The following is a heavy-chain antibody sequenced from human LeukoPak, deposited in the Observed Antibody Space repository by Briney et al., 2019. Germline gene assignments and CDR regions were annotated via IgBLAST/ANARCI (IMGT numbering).Heavy chain of an antibody. CDR1: GFTVSSNE. J-gene: IGHJ3*02. CDR2: ISGGST. D-gene: IGHD3-22*01. V-gene: IGHV3-38-3*01. Sequence: PGGSLRLSCAASGFTVSSNEMSWVRQAPGKGLEWVSSISGGSTYYADSRKGRFTISRDNSKNTLHLQMNSLRAEDTAVYYCARESGYYLGSSAFDIWGQGTMVTVSS. CDR3: ARESGYYLGSSAFDI.